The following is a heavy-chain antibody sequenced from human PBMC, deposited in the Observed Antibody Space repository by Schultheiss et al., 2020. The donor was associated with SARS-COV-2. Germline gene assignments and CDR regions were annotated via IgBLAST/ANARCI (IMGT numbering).Heavy chain of an antibody. CDR2: IYSGGST. D-gene: IGHD2-15*01. J-gene: IGHJ6*02. V-gene: IGHV3-66*01. Sequence: GGSLRLSCAASGFTFSSYSMNWVRQAPGKGLEWVSVIYSGGSTYYADSVKGRFTISRDNSKNTLYLQMNSLRAEDTAVYYCAREKGCSGGSCYSYGMDVWGQGTTVTVSS. CDR1: GFTFSSYS. CDR3: AREKGCSGGSCYSYGMDV.